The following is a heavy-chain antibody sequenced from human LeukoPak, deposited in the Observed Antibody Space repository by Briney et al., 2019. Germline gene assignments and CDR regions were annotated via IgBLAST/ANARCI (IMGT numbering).Heavy chain of an antibody. CDR2: ITYDGYYK. CDR1: GFTFTSYG. Sequence: GTSLRLSCAASGFTFTSYGMHWVRQAPGKGLEWVALITYDGYYKYYSDSVKGRFTISSDTSKNTLYLQMNSLRAEDTAVYYCARDLSPVVRASPMGYWGQGTPVTVSS. D-gene: IGHD3-10*01. J-gene: IGHJ4*02. V-gene: IGHV3-30*03. CDR3: ARDLSPVVRASPMGY.